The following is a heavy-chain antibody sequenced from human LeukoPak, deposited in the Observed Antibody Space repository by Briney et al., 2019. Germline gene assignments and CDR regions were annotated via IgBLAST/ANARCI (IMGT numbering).Heavy chain of an antibody. D-gene: IGHD3-16*01. V-gene: IGHV1-2*02. Sequence: GASVKVSCKASGYTFTGYYMHWVRQAPGQGLEWVGWINPNSGGTNYAQKFQGRVTMTRDTSISTAYMELSRLRSDDTAVYYCARRDEDGGGSYYYYGMDVWGQGTTVTVSS. J-gene: IGHJ6*02. CDR3: ARRDEDGGGSYYYYGMDV. CDR2: INPNSGGT. CDR1: GYTFTGYY.